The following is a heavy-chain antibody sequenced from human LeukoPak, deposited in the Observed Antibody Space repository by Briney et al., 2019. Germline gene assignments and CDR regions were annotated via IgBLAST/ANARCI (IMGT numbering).Heavy chain of an antibody. CDR1: GFTFSSYA. Sequence: GGSLRLSCAASGFTFSSYAMSWVRQAPGKGLEWVANIEQDGSEKYYVDSVKGRFTISRDNAKNSLYLQMNSLRAEDTAVYYCARDRYYYDSSGYSVSDFDYWGQGTLVTVSS. CDR3: ARDRYYYDSSGYSVSDFDY. CDR2: IEQDGSEK. V-gene: IGHV3-7*01. D-gene: IGHD3-22*01. J-gene: IGHJ4*02.